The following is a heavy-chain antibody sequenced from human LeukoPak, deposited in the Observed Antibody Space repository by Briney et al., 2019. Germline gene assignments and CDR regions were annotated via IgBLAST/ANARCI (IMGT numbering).Heavy chain of an antibody. CDR1: GFTFSSYG. CDR3: AKGVYGDYDY. D-gene: IGHD4-17*01. J-gene: IGHJ4*02. CDR2: IGGSGAGT. Sequence: GGSLRLSCAASGFTFSSYGMSWVRQAPGKGLEWVSAIGGSGAGTYYADSVKGRFTVSRDNSKNTLYLQMNSLRAEDTAVYYCAKGVYGDYDYWGQGTLVTVSS. V-gene: IGHV3-23*01.